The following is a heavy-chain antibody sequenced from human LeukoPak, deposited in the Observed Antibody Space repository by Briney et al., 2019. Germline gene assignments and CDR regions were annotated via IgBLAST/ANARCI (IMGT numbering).Heavy chain of an antibody. CDR1: GYTFNSYG. CDR3: ARDPRGGWVYYFDY. J-gene: IGHJ4*02. D-gene: IGHD4-23*01. Sequence: GASVTVSCKASGYTFNSYGLSWVRQAPGQGLEWMGWISAYNGNTNYAQKLQGRVTMTTDTSTSTAYMELRSLRSYDTAVYYCARDPRGGWVYYFDYWGQGTLVTVSS. V-gene: IGHV1-18*01. CDR2: ISAYNGNT.